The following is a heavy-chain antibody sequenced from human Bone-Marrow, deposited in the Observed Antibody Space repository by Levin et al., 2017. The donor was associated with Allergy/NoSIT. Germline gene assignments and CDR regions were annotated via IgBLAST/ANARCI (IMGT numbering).Heavy chain of an antibody. J-gene: IGHJ4*02. V-gene: IGHV1-2*06. CDR1: GYTFTGLF. CDR2: IDPDSGDT. D-gene: IGHD1-26*01. CDR3: ARATSATGPDF. Sequence: GGSLRLSCQTSGYTFTGLFIHWLRQAPGQRLEWMGRIDPDSGDTVYAQKFQGRVTVTRDTSTSTAYMELRSLRADDTAVFFCARATSATGPDFWGQGTLVTVS.